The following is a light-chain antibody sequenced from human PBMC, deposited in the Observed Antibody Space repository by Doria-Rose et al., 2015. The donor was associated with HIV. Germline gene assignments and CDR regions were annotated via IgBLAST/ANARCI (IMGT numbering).Light chain of an antibody. Sequence: LSLSPGERATLSCRASQSVSSSYLAWYQQRPGQAPRLLIYGASSRATAIPDRFSGSGSGTDFTLTISRLESEDFAVYYCQQYGSSPDAFGQGTKLEIK. V-gene: IGKV3-20*01. CDR1: QSVSSSY. CDR2: GAS. CDR3: QQYGSSPDA. J-gene: IGKJ2*01.